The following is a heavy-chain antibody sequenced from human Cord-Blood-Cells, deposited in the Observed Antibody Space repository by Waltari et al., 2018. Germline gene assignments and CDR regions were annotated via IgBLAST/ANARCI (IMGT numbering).Heavy chain of an antibody. J-gene: IGHJ4*02. Sequence: EVQLLESGGGLVQPGGSLRLSCAASGFTFCCYSISWVRQAPGKGLEWVSAISGSGGSTYYADSVKGRFTISRDNSKNTLYLQMNSLRAEDTAVYYCAKDAQVGATYYFDYWGQGTLVTVSS. V-gene: IGHV3-23*01. CDR1: GFTFCCYS. D-gene: IGHD1-26*01. CDR3: AKDAQVGATYYFDY. CDR2: ISGSGGST.